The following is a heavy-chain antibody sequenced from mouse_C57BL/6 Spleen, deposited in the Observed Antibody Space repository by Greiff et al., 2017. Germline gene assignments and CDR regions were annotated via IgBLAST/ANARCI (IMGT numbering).Heavy chain of an antibody. CDR3: ASDYGRGFAY. J-gene: IGHJ3*01. D-gene: IGHD1-1*01. CDR2: IDPEDGET. V-gene: IGHV14-2*01. Sequence: EVQLQQSGAELVKPGASVKLSCTASGFNIKDYYMHWVKQRTEQGLEWIGRIDPEDGETTYTPKFQGKATITADTSSNTAYLPLSSLASEDTAVSYSASDYGRGFAYWGQGTLLTVSA. CDR1: GFNIKDYY.